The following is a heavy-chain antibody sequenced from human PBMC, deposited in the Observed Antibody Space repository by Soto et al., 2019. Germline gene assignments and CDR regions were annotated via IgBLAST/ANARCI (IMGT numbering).Heavy chain of an antibody. CDR2: ITSRADST. D-gene: IGHD6-19*01. V-gene: IGHV3-23*01. Sequence: EVQLLESGGGLVQPGGSLRLSCTTSGFSFSNYAMSWVRQAPGKGLEWVSAITSRADSTYSADSVKGRFTISRDNSQSTLYLQMTVLRAEDRAVYFCAKDRASGWYSAFDYWGQGALVTVSS. J-gene: IGHJ4*02. CDR1: GFSFSNYA. CDR3: AKDRASGWYSAFDY.